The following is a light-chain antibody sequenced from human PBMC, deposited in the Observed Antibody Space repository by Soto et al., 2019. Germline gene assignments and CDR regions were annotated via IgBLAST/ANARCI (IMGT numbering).Light chain of an antibody. CDR3: QEYNSYSPT. J-gene: IGKJ1*01. Sequence: DIDMTQSPSALSASVGDRVTITCRASEDVSDWLAWYQQKPGQSPKLLIHGASTLESGVPSRFSGSGYGSQFTLTISSLLPDDLATYYCQEYNSYSPTFGPGTKV. CDR1: EDVSDW. V-gene: IGKV1-5*01. CDR2: GAS.